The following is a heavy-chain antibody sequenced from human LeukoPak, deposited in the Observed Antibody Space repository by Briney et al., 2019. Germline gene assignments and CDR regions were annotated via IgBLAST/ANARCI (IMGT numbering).Heavy chain of an antibody. CDR2: IYSGGST. CDR3: ARGYGYRQLVLDY. D-gene: IGHD6-13*01. CDR1: GFTFSDYY. J-gene: IGHJ4*02. V-gene: IGHV3-53*01. Sequence: PGGSLRLSCAASGFTFSDYYMSWVRQAPGKGLEWVSVIYSGGSTYYADSVKGRFTISRDNSKNTLYLQMNSLRAEDTAVYYCARGYGYRQLVLDYWGQGTLVTVSS.